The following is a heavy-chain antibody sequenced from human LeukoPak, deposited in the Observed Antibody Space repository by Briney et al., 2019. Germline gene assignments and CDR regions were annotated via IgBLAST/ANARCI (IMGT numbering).Heavy chain of an antibody. CDR2: INSDGSST. CDR1: GFTFSNRA. CDR3: ARGLMVYAFVGYYYYYGMDV. J-gene: IGHJ6*02. V-gene: IGHV3-74*01. Sequence: GGSLRLSCAASGFTFSNRAMTWVRQAPGKGLVWVSRINSDGSSTSYADSVKGRFTISRDNAKNTLYLQMNSLRAEDTAVYCCARGLMVYAFVGYYYYYGMDVWGQGTTVTVSS. D-gene: IGHD2-8*01.